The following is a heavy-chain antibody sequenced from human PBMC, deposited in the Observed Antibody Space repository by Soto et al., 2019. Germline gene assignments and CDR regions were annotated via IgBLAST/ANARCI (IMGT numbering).Heavy chain of an antibody. V-gene: IGHV6-1*01. Sequence: PSQTLSLTCAISGDSVSSNSAAWNWIRQSPSRGLEWLGRTYYRSKWYNDYAVSVKSRITINPDTSKNQFSLQLNSVTPEDTAVYYCARDIVLMVYAIPPGVWFAPWGQGNLVTVSS. CDR2: TYYRSKWYN. CDR3: ARDIVLMVYAIPPGVWFAP. CDR1: GDSVSSNSAA. D-gene: IGHD2-8*01. J-gene: IGHJ5*02.